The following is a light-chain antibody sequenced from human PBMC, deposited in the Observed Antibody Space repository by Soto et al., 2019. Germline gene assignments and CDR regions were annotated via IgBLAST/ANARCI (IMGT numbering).Light chain of an antibody. CDR2: DAS. CDR1: QSVSSS. V-gene: IGKV3-11*01. J-gene: IGKJ4*01. CDR3: QQHSNCPLT. Sequence: EMVLIQSPATLSLSPGERATLSCRASQSVSSSLAWYQQNPGQAPRLLIFDASNRATGIPVRFSGSVSGTDFTLTISSLEPEDFTVDYCQQHSNCPLTFGGGTRVEIK.